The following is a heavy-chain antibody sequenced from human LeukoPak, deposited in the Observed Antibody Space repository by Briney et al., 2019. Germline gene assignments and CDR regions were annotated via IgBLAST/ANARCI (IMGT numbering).Heavy chain of an antibody. V-gene: IGHV3-30*02. CDR3: AKGRSRFLEWLTDAFDI. CDR1: GFTFSSYG. J-gene: IGHJ3*02. D-gene: IGHD3-3*01. Sequence: GGSLRLSCAASGFTFSSYGMHWVRQAPGKGLEWVAFIRYDGSNKYYADSVKGRFTISRDNSKNTLYLQMNSLRAEDTAAYYCAKGRSRFLEWLTDAFDIWGQGTMVTVSS. CDR2: IRYDGSNK.